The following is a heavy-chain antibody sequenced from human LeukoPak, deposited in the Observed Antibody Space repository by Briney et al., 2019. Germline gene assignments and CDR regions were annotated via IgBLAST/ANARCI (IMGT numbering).Heavy chain of an antibody. CDR3: ARAVTRDY. CDR1: GYILTSYN. V-gene: IGHV1-2*02. D-gene: IGHD4-17*01. Sequence: ASVKVSCKASGYILTSYNMHWVRQAPGQGLEWMGWINPNSGGTNYAQKFQGRVTMTRDTSISTAYMELSRLSSDDTAVYYCARAVTRDYWGQGTLVTVSS. CDR2: INPNSGGT. J-gene: IGHJ4*02.